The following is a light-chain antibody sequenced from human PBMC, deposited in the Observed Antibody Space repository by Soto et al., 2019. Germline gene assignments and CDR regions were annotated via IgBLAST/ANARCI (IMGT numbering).Light chain of an antibody. V-gene: IGKV1-39*01. CDR1: QSISNY. J-gene: IGKJ5*01. Sequence: DMQMTQSPSSLSACVGDXXSIPXRASQSISNYVNWYQQKPGKAPKXXIYEASSLQSGVPSRFSGSGSGTDFTLTISSLQPEDFATYYCQQLNSFPSTFGQGTRLEIK. CDR3: QQLNSFPST. CDR2: EAS.